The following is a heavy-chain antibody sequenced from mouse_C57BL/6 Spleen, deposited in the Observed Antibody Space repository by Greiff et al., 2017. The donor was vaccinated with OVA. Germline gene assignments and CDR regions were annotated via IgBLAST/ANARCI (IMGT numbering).Heavy chain of an antibody. CDR2: IWTGGGT. CDR1: GFSFTSYA. D-gene: IGHD2-14*01. CDR3: ARKLWYDGGDYAMDY. Sequence: QVQLQQSGPGLVAPSQSLSITCTVSGFSFTSYAISWVRQPPGKGLEWLGAIWTGGGTNYNSAPKSRLSISKDNSKSQVFLKMNRLQTYDTARYYWARKLWYDGGDYAMDYWGQGTSVTVSS. J-gene: IGHJ4*01. V-gene: IGHV2-9-1*01.